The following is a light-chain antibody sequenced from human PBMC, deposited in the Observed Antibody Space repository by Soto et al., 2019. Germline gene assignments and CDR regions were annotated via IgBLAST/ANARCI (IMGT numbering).Light chain of an antibody. CDR1: TGAVTSGYF. CDR3: LLSYDGRGV. Sequence: QAVVTQEPSLTVSPGGTVTLTCGSSTGAVTSGYFPYWIQQRPGQAPRTLIYDTSSKHSWTPARFSGSLLGGKAALSLSGAQPEDEADYYCLLSYDGRGVFGGGTKLTVL. J-gene: IGLJ3*02. V-gene: IGLV7-46*01. CDR2: DTS.